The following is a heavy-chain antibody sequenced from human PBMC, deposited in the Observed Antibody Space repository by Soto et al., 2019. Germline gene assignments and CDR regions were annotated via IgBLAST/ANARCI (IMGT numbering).Heavy chain of an antibody. V-gene: IGHV1-2*02. Sequence: ASVKVSCKASGYTFSGFFLHWVRQAPGLGLEWMGWINPNSGDTNYAQKFQGRVTMTRDTPISTAYMDLSRLSSDDTAVYYCARVKNYYDRSGPFDYWGQGTLVTVSS. CDR2: INPNSGDT. CDR1: GYTFSGFF. CDR3: ARVKNYYDRSGPFDY. D-gene: IGHD3-22*01. J-gene: IGHJ4*02.